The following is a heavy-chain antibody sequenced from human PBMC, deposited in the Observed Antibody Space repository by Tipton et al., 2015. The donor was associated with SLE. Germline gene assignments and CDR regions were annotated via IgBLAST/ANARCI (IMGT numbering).Heavy chain of an antibody. CDR1: GGPTSTYY. CDR3: ARGLYYYYGMDV. J-gene: IGHJ6*02. CDR2: ISYSGST. Sequence: TLSLTCTVSGGPTSTYYWSWIRQPPGRGLVWLGYISYSGSTNYNPSLKSRVTISVDTSKNQFSLKLTSVTAADTAVYYCARGLYYYYGMDVWGQGTTVTVSS. V-gene: IGHV4-59*01.